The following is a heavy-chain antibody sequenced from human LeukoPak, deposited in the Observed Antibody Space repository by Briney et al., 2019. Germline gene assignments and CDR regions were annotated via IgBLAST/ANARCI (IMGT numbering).Heavy chain of an antibody. CDR3: AKESAPERDYDILTGYFTYFDY. V-gene: IGHV3-23*01. D-gene: IGHD3-9*01. CDR2: ISGSGGST. J-gene: IGHJ4*02. CDR1: GFTFSSYA. Sequence: PGGSLRLSCAASGFTFSSYAMSWVRQAQGKGLEWVSAISGSGGSTYYADSVKGRFTISRDNSKNTLYLQMNSLRAEDTALYYCAKESAPERDYDILTGYFTYFDYWGQGTLVTVSS.